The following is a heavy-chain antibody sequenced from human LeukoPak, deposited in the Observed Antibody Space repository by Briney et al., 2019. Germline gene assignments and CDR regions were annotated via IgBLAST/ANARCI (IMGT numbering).Heavy chain of an antibody. V-gene: IGHV1-18*01. D-gene: IGHD6-19*01. Sequence: VASVKVSCKASGYTFTSYGISWVRQAPGQGLEWMEWISAYNGNTNYAQKLQGRVTMTTDTSTSTAYMELRSLRSDDTAVYYCARSPGSIAVAGTGDYWGQGTLVTVSS. CDR3: ARSPGSIAVAGTGDY. CDR2: ISAYNGNT. CDR1: GYTFTSYG. J-gene: IGHJ4*02.